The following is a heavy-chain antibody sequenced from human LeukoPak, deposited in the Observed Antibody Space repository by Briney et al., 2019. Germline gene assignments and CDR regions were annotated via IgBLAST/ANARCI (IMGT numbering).Heavy chain of an antibody. V-gene: IGHV4-38-2*02. CDR2: ISHSGTT. CDR1: GYSITSGFS. CDR3: AREGAVPGIDP. D-gene: IGHD3-16*01. Sequence: SETLSLTCAVSGYSITSGFSCGWIRQPPGKVLEWIGTISHSGTTDYKSTLESRLTISMDTSKNLFSLRLTCVTAADTAVYYCAREGAVPGIDPWGQGTLVTVSS. J-gene: IGHJ5*02.